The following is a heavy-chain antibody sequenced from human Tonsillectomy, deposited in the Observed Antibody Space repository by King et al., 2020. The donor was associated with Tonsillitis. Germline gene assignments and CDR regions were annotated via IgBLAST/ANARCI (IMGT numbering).Heavy chain of an antibody. V-gene: IGHV4-59*01. CDR1: GGSINTYF. D-gene: IGHD4-17*01. CDR3: ARDNPHYGDYWVHAFDI. J-gene: IGHJ3*02. CDR2: IYYSGST. Sequence: HVQLQESGPGLVKPSETLSLTCTVSGGSINTYFWSWIRQPPGKGLEWIGYIYYSGSTNYNPSLKSRVTISVDTSKNQFSLKLSSVTAADTAVYYCARDNPHYGDYWVHAFDIWGQGTMVTVSS.